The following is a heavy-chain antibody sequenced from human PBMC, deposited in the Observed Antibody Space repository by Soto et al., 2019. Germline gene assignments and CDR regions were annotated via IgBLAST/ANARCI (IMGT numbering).Heavy chain of an antibody. J-gene: IGHJ4*02. Sequence: ASVKVSCKASGYTFTTYAMHWVRQAPGQRLEWMGWINTGNGNTKYSQKFQGRVTITRDTSASTAYMEVSSLRSEDTAVYYCARGDYYDIHDYWGQGTLVTVSS. CDR3: ARGDYYDIHDY. V-gene: IGHV1-3*04. CDR1: GYTFTTYA. CDR2: INTGNGNT. D-gene: IGHD3-22*01.